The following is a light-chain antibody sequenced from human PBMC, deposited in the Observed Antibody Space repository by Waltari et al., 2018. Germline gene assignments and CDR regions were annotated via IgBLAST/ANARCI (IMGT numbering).Light chain of an antibody. Sequence: QSALTQPASVSGSPGQSITISCIGTSSDVGTYKYVSWYQRHPGKAPKLLIYDVSPQPSGVSNLFSGSKSGNTASLTISGLQAEDGADYYCSSYTSSTTLLVFGTGTKVTVL. CDR1: SSDVGTYKY. V-gene: IGLV2-14*03. J-gene: IGLJ1*01. CDR2: DVS. CDR3: SSYTSSTTLLV.